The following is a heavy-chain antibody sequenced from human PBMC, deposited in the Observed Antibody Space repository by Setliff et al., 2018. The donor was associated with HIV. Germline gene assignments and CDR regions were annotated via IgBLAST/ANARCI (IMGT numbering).Heavy chain of an antibody. Sequence: GASVKVSCKASGGTFSSYAISWVRQAPGQGLEWVGGIIPIFGTANYAQKFQGRVTITTDESTSTAYMELSSLRSEDTAVYYCARAGGSGSYYLSWYYGMDVWGQGTTVTVSS. CDR1: GGTFSSYA. CDR3: ARAGGSGSYYLSWYYGMDV. CDR2: IIPIFGTA. D-gene: IGHD3-10*01. J-gene: IGHJ6*02. V-gene: IGHV1-69*05.